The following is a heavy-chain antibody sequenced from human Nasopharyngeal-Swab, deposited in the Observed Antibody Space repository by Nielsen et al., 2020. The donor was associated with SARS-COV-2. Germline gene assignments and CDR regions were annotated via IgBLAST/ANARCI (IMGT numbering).Heavy chain of an antibody. CDR2: I. D-gene: IGHD6-19*01. Sequence: GGSLRLSCAASGFTFSSYSMNWVRQAPGKGLEWVSYIYYADSVKGRFTISRDNSKNTLYLQMNSLRAEDTAVYYCANTGVAGTPGGFDYWGQGTLVTVSS. V-gene: IGHV3-21*04. CDR1: GFTFSSYS. CDR3: ANTGVAGTPGGFDY. J-gene: IGHJ4*02.